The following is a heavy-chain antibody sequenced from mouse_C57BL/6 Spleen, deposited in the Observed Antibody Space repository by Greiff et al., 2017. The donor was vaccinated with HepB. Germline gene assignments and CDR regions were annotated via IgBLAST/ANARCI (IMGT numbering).Heavy chain of an antibody. CDR1: GLSLTSYG. CDR3: AKVYGPGYAMDY. V-gene: IGHV2-5*01. Sequence: VQLQQSGPGLVQPSQSLSITCTVSGLSLTSYGVHWVRQSPGKGLEWLGVIWRGGSTDYNAAFMSRLSITKDNSKSQVFFTMNSLQADDTSIYYSAKVYGPGYAMDYWGQGTSVTVSS. J-gene: IGHJ4*01. CDR2: IWRGGST. D-gene: IGHD1-1*01.